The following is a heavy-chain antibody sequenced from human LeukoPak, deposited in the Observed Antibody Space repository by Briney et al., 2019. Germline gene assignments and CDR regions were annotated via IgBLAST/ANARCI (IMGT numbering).Heavy chain of an antibody. CDR1: GGSFSGYY. D-gene: IGHD2-15*01. J-gene: IGHJ4*02. CDR3: ARRWYSFYFDY. V-gene: IGHV4-34*01. Sequence: PSETLSLTCAVYGGSFSGYYWSWIRQPPGKGLEWIGEINHSGSTNYNPSLKSRVTISVDTSKNQFSLKLSSVTAADTAVYYCARRWYSFYFDYWGQGTLVTVPS. CDR2: INHSGST.